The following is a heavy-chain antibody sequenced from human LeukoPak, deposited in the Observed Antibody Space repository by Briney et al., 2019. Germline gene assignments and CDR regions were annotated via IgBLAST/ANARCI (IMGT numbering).Heavy chain of an antibody. CDR1: GFTFSSYA. D-gene: IGHD5-18*01. CDR3: ARVWDTARAGDY. J-gene: IGHJ4*02. CDR2: ISYDGSNK. V-gene: IGHV3-30-3*01. Sequence: GGSLRLSCAASGFTFSSYAIHWVRQAPGKGLEWVAVISYDGSNKYYADSVKGRFTISRDNSKNTLYLQMNSLRAEDTAVYYCARVWDTARAGDYWGQGTLVTVSS.